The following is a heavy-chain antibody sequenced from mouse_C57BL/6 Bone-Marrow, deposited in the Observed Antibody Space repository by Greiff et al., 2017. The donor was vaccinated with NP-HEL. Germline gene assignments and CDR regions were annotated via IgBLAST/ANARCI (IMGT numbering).Heavy chain of an antibody. Sequence: QVQLQQSGAELVRPGTSVKLSCKASGYTFTSYWMHWVKQRPGQGLEWIGVIDPSDSYTNYNQKFKGKATLTVDTSSSTAYMQLSSLTSEDSAVYYCARLYYSNFYWYFDVWGTGTTVTVSS. J-gene: IGHJ1*03. V-gene: IGHV1-59*01. CDR1: GYTFTSYW. CDR2: IDPSDSYT. D-gene: IGHD2-5*01. CDR3: ARLYYSNFYWYFDV.